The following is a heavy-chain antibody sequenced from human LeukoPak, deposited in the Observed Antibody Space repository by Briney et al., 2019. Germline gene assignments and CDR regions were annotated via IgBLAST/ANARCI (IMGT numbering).Heavy chain of an antibody. CDR2: ILHDGSNK. CDR3: AKRGVGCSGGSCLYSYFDY. J-gene: IGHJ4*02. CDR1: GFTFSSYT. D-gene: IGHD2-15*01. Sequence: GGSLRLSCAASGFTFSSYTMYWVRQAPGKGLEWVAIILHDGSNKYYADSVKGRFTISRDNSKNTLYLQMNSLRAEDTAVYYCAKRGVGCSGGSCLYSYFDYWGQGTLVTVSS. V-gene: IGHV3-30-3*02.